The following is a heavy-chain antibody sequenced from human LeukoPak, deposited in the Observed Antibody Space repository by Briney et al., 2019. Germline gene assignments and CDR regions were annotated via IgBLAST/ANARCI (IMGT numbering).Heavy chain of an antibody. Sequence: SQTLSLTCTVSGGSISSGDYFWSWIRQPPGKGLEWIGYMHYTGSTYFNPSLKSRVSTSVDTSKNQFSLKLSSVTAADTAVYYCARVVVVPEGTFDYWGQGTLVTVSS. J-gene: IGHJ4*02. CDR1: GGSISSGDYF. V-gene: IGHV4-30-4*01. CDR3: ARVVVVPEGTFDY. D-gene: IGHD2-2*01. CDR2: MHYTGST.